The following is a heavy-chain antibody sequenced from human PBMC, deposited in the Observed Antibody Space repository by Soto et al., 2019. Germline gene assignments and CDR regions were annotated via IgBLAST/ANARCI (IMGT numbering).Heavy chain of an antibody. CDR2: ISDYNAYT. J-gene: IGHJ3*01. CDR3: VRLFIVGPTTCAFDF. CDR1: GYTFSSYS. D-gene: IGHD1-26*01. V-gene: IGHV1-18*01. Sequence: QVHLVQSGAEVKKPGDSVKVSCKAYGYTFSSYSVSWVRQAPGQGLEYMGRISDYNAYTKYAQKFQGRVTMTTDTSSSTAYMELRNLRSDDTAVYYCVRLFIVGPTTCAFDFWGRGTALTVSS.